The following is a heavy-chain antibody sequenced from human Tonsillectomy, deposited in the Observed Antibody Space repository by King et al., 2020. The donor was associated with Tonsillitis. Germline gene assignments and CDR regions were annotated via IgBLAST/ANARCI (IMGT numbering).Heavy chain of an antibody. CDR3: ARDGNYYGSGSYYNTPFDY. CDR2: ISSYSSFK. CDR1: GFTFSTYS. Sequence: VQLVESGGGLVNPGGSLRLSCAASGFTFSTYSMNWVRQAPGKGLEGVSSISSYSSFKYYEDPVKGRFTISRDNAKNSLFLQMNSLRAEDTAVYYCARDGNYYGSGSYYNTPFDYWGQGTLVTVSS. D-gene: IGHD3-10*01. V-gene: IGHV3-21*06. J-gene: IGHJ4*02.